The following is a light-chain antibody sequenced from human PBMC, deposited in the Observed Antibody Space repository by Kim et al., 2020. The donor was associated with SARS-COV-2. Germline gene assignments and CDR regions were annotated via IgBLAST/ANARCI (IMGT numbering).Light chain of an antibody. CDR3: QHRRDWPLT. J-gene: IGKJ4*01. CDR2: DAS. Sequence: LSAGKRATLSCRASQSLQSYLAWYQQKPGQAPRLIIYDASNRATGIPARFSGSGSGTDFTLTISSLKPEDFAVYYCQHRRDWPLTFGGGTKVDIK. CDR1: QSLQSY. V-gene: IGKV3-11*01.